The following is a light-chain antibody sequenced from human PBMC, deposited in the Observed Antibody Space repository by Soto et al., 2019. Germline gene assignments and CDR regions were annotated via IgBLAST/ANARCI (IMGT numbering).Light chain of an antibody. CDR3: QQGYNTPT. Sequence: DFQMTQSPPSLSASVGDRVTITCRASQTIRTYLNWYQQKQGEAPKLLIYAASTLQAGVPSRFSGSGSGTDFTLTISSLQPEDFATYYCQQGYNTPTFGQGTKVDIK. CDR1: QTIRTY. V-gene: IGKV1-39*01. CDR2: AAS. J-gene: IGKJ1*01.